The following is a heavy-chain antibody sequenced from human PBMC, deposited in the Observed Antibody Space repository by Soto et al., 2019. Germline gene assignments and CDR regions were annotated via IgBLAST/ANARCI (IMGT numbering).Heavy chain of an antibody. J-gene: IGHJ6*02. V-gene: IGHV3-11*01. CDR2: TSSSGSTI. CDR1: GFTFSDYY. Sequence: GGSLRLSCAASGFTFSDYYMSWIRQAPGKGLEWVSYTSSSGSTIYYADSVEGRFTISRDNAKNSLYLQMNSLRAEDTAVYYCARDGPIFYSGMDVWGQGPTVTVSS. CDR3: ARDGPIFYSGMDV. D-gene: IGHD3-9*01.